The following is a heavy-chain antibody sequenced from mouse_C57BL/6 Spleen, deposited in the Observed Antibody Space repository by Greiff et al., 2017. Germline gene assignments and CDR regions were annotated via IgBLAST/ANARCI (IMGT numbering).Heavy chain of an antibody. CDR2: INPNNGGT. CDR3: AWGNYAMDY. V-gene: IGHV1-22*01. CDR1: GYTFTDYN. Sequence: EVMLVESGPELVKPGASVKMSCKASGYTFTDYNMHWVKQSHGKSLEWIGYINPNNGGTSYNQKFKGKATLTVNKSSSTAYMELRSLTSEDSAVYYCAWGNYAMDYWGQGTSVTVSS. J-gene: IGHJ4*01.